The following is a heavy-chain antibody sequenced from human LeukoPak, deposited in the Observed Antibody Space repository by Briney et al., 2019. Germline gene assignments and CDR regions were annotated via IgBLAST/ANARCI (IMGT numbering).Heavy chain of an antibody. CDR1: GGTFSSYA. CDR3: ARGGYCSSTSCFPFDY. D-gene: IGHD2-2*01. CDR2: IIPIFGTA. J-gene: IGHJ4*02. Sequence: WASVKVSCKASGGTFSSYAISWVRQAPGQGLEWMGGIIPIFGTANYAQKFQGRVTITTDESTSTAYMELSSLRSEDTAVYYCARGGYCSSTSCFPFDYWGQGTLVTVSS. V-gene: IGHV1-69*05.